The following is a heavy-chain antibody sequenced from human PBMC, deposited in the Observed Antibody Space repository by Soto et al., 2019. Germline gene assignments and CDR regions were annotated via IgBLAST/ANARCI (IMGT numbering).Heavy chain of an antibody. J-gene: IGHJ4*02. Sequence: QVQLQESGPGLVKPSQTLSLTCSVSGASTVSHYHWTWIRQHPGQGLEWMGYIFNSGTTFYNPSLTSRLSISMDTSGNHFSLELRSVTAADTAVYYCALALGPTTGLDYWGQGTLVTVSS. V-gene: IGHV4-31*02. D-gene: IGHD1-26*01. CDR1: GASTVSHYH. CDR3: ALALGPTTGLDY. CDR2: IFNSGTT.